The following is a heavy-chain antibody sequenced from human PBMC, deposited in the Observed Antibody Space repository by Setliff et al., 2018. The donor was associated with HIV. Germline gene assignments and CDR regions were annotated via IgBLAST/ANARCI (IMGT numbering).Heavy chain of an antibody. Sequence: PSETLSLTCTVSGGSISSYYWSWIRQPPGKGLEWIGYIYYSGSTKHNPSLRSRVTISLDTSKNQFSLKLTSVTAADTAVYYCARGSDYIWGNYRFPFDYWGQGTLVTVSS. CDR1: GGSISSYY. J-gene: IGHJ4*02. CDR2: IYYSGST. CDR3: ARGSDYIWGNYRFPFDY. D-gene: IGHD3-16*02. V-gene: IGHV4-59*12.